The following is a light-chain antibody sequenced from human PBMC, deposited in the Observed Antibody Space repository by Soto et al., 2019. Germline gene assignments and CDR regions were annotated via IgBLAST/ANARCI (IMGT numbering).Light chain of an antibody. V-gene: IGLV2-14*03. J-gene: IGLJ1*01. CDR2: DVS. CDR1: SSDVGAYNF. CDR3: GSYTTSSNYV. Sequence: QSVRTQPASVSGSPGLAITISCTGTSSDVGAYNFVSWYQQHTDKAPKLMIFDVSNRPSGVSNRFSGSKSGNTASLTISGLQSEDEAEYYCGSYTTSSNYVFGTGTKVTVL.